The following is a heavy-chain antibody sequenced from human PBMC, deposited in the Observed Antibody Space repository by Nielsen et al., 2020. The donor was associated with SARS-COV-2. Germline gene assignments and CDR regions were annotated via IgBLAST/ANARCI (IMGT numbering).Heavy chain of an antibody. J-gene: IGHJ4*02. V-gene: IGHV3-33*01. Sequence: GESLQISCAASGFTFSSYGMHWVRQAPGKGLEWVAVIWYDGSNKYYADSVKGRFTISRDNSKNTLYLQMNSLRAEDTAVYYCAPLGDYRGDYWGQGTLVTVSS. CDR1: GFTFSSYG. CDR3: APLGDYRGDY. CDR2: IWYDGSNK. D-gene: IGHD4-17*01.